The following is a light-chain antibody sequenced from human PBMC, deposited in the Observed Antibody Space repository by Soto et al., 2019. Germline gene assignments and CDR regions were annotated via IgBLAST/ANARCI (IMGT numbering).Light chain of an antibody. Sequence: QSALTQPASVSGSPGQSITISCTGTSSDVGSYNLVSWYQQHPGKAPKLMIYEGSKRPSGVSNRFSGSKSGNTASLTISGLQAEDEADYYCCSYAGSSTCVIGGGTKLTVL. CDR1: SSDVGSYNL. J-gene: IGLJ2*01. CDR2: EGS. V-gene: IGLV2-23*01. CDR3: CSYAGSSTCV.